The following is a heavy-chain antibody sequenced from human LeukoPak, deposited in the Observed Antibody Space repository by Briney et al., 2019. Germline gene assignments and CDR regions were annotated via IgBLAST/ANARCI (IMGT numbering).Heavy chain of an antibody. Sequence: DSVKVSCKASGYSFTGYSMHWVRQAPGQGLEWMGWINPNSGGTKFAQKFQGRVTMTRDTSISTAYMEVSRLRSDDTAVYYCATQNNSYFDYWGQGTLVTVSS. CDR2: INPNSGGT. CDR1: GYSFTGYS. CDR3: ATQNNSYFDY. V-gene: IGHV1-2*02. J-gene: IGHJ4*02. D-gene: IGHD1-20*01.